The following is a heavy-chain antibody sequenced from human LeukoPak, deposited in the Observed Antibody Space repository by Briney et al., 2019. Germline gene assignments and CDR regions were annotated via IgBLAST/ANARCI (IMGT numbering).Heavy chain of an antibody. CDR1: GFTYSHYG. CDR2: IWSDGTEK. J-gene: IGHJ4*02. V-gene: IGHV3-33*06. CDR3: AKDAQRGFDYSNSLEY. D-gene: IGHD4-11*01. Sequence: PGGSLRLSCTASGFTYSHYGMHWVRQAQGKGLEWVAVIWSDGTEKYYADAVKGRFTISRDNSKNTLYLQMNSLRGEDTAVYYCAKDAQRGFDYSNSLEYWGQGTLVTVSS.